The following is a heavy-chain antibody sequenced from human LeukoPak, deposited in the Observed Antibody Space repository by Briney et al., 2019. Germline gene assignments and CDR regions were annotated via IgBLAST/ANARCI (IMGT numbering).Heavy chain of an antibody. CDR2: ISYDGSNK. CDR3: ARGYGSGSYYNSLDY. Sequence: GGSLRLSCAASGFTFSSYAMHWVRQAPGKGLEWVAVISYDGSNKYYADSVKGRFTISRDNSKNTLYLQMNSLRAEDTAVYYCARGYGSGSYYNSLDYWGQGTLVTVSS. CDR1: GFTFSSYA. V-gene: IGHV3-30-3*01. J-gene: IGHJ4*02. D-gene: IGHD3-10*01.